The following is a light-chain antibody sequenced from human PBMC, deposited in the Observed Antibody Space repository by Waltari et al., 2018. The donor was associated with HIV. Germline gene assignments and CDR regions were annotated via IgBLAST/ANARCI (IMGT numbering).Light chain of an antibody. CDR1: QXGDKY. CDR2: KDG. Sequence: SYELTQPPSVSVSPGQTASIPCSGDQXGDKYACWYQQKPGQSPVLVINKDGKRPPVIPGRFSGFNSGNTATLTISGTQAMDDADYYCQAWDSDTPKVFGGGTKLTVL. J-gene: IGLJ2*01. V-gene: IGLV3-1*01. CDR3: QAWDSDTPKV.